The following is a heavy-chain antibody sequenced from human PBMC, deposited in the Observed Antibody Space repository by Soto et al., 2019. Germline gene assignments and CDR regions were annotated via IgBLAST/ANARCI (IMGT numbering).Heavy chain of an antibody. CDR1: GFTFSSYA. CDR3: AKLANYYDSSVSPHFDY. J-gene: IGHJ4*02. Sequence: PGGSLRLSCAASGFTFSSYAMSWVRQAPGKGLEWVSAISGSGGSTYYADSVKGRFTISRDNSKNTLYLQMNSLRAEDTAVYYCAKLANYYDSSVSPHFDYWGQGTLVTVSP. V-gene: IGHV3-23*01. D-gene: IGHD3-22*01. CDR2: ISGSGGST.